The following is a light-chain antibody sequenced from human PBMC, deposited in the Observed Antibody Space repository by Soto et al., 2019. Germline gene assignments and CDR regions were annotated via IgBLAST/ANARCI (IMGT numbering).Light chain of an antibody. CDR3: QKYNSAPLT. V-gene: IGKV1-27*01. CDR1: QGISIY. CDR2: AAS. Sequence: DIQMTQSPSSLSASVGDRVTITCRASQGISIYLAWYQQKPGKVPSLLIYAASTLQSGVPSRFSGRGSGTDFTLTTSSLRPEDVATYYCQKYNSAPLTFGGGTKVEI. J-gene: IGKJ4*01.